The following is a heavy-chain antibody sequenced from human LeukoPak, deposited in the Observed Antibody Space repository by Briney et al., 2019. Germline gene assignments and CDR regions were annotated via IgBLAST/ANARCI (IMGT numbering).Heavy chain of an antibody. Sequence: GASVKVSCKASGYMFTSYGISWVRQAPGQGLEWMGWISAYNGNTNYAQKLQGRVTMTTDTSTSTAYMELRSLRSDDTAVYYCARGSKYCYDSSGYPYWGQGTLVTVSS. J-gene: IGHJ4*02. D-gene: IGHD3-22*01. V-gene: IGHV1-18*01. CDR3: ARGSKYCYDSSGYPY. CDR1: GYMFTSYG. CDR2: ISAYNGNT.